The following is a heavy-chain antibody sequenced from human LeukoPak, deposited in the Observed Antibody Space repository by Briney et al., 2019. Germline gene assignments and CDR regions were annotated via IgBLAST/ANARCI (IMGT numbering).Heavy chain of an antibody. V-gene: IGHV3-20*04. Sequence: GGSLRLSCAASGFTFDDYGMSWVRQAPGKGREWVSGINWSGGSTGYADSVKGRFTISRDNAKNSLYLQMNSLRAEDTALYYCARVNYDYVWGSYNYWGQGTLVTVSS. J-gene: IGHJ4*02. CDR1: GFTFDDYG. CDR2: INWSGGST. CDR3: ARVNYDYVWGSYNY. D-gene: IGHD3-16*01.